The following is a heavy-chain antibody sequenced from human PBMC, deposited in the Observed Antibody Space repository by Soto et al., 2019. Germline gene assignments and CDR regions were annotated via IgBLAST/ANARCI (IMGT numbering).Heavy chain of an antibody. CDR2: INAGNGNT. CDR3: AREAEVLWFGEFPGYMDV. CDR1: GYTFTSYA. D-gene: IGHD3-10*01. J-gene: IGHJ6*03. Sequence: ASVKVSCKASGYTFTSYAMHWVRQAPGQRLEWMGWINAGNGNTKYSQKFQGRVTITRDTSASTAYMELSSLRSEDTAVYYCAREAEVLWFGEFPGYMDVWGKGTTVTVSS. V-gene: IGHV1-3*01.